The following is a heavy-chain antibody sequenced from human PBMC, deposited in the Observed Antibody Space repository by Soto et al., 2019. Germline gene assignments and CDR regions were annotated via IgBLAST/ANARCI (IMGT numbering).Heavy chain of an antibody. J-gene: IGHJ3*02. D-gene: IGHD3-22*01. CDR1: GGSISSYY. CDR3: ARDLLYYDSSGHGDAFDI. CDR2: IYYSGST. Sequence: QVQLQESGPGLVKPSETLSLTCTVSGGSISSYYWSWIRQPPGKGLEWIGYIYYSGSTNYNPSLKSRVTISVDTSKNQFSLKLSSVTAADTAVYYCARDLLYYDSSGHGDAFDIWGQGTMVTVSS. V-gene: IGHV4-59*01.